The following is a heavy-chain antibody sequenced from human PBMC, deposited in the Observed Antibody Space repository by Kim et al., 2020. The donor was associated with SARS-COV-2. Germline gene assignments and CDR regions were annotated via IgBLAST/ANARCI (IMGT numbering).Heavy chain of an antibody. J-gene: IGHJ5*02. CDR3: AREGGVTGTRNNWFDP. Sequence: KVPGRVTMTRDTSTSTVYMELSSLRAEDTAVYYCAREGGVTGTRNNWFDPWGQGTLVTVSS. V-gene: IGHV1-46*01. D-gene: IGHD1-7*01.